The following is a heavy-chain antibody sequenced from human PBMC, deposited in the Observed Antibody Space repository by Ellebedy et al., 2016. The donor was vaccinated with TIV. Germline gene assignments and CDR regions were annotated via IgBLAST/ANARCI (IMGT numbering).Heavy chain of an antibody. D-gene: IGHD3-10*01. V-gene: IGHV1-69*05. CDR1: GGTLSSYA. J-gene: IGHJ4*02. CDR3: ARVLYYGSGSYRSGFGY. Sequence: ASVKVSCKASGGTLSSYAISWVRQAPGQGLEWMGGIIPIFGTANYAQKFQGRVTMTRDTSTSTVYMELSSLRSEDTAVYYCARVLYYGSGSYRSGFGYWGQGTLVTVSS. CDR2: IIPIFGTA.